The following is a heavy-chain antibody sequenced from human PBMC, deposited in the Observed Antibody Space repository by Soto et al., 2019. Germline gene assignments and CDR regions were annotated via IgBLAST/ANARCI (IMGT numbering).Heavy chain of an antibody. Sequence: SETLSLTCAVYGLSFSGYYWSSIRQPPGKGLEWIGEIHHGGNTNYHPSLNSRVTISVDTAKNQFSLKLSSVTAAESAVYYGAKHNYDGSGYYYYYYGMDVWGQGTTVTVSS. V-gene: IGHV4-34*01. CDR2: IHHGGNT. J-gene: IGHJ6*02. CDR1: GLSFSGYY. CDR3: AKHNYDGSGYYYYYYGMDV. D-gene: IGHD3-22*01.